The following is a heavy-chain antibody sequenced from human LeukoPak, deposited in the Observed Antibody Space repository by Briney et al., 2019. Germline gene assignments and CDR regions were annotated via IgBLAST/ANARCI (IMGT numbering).Heavy chain of an antibody. V-gene: IGHV1-24*01. D-gene: IGHD6-19*01. Sequence: ASVKVSCKVSGYTLTELSMHWVRQAPGKGLDWMGGFDPEDGETIYAQKFQGRVTMTEDTSTDTAYMELSSLRSEDTAVYYCATGPAVAGYFDYWSQGTLVTVSS. CDR2: FDPEDGET. J-gene: IGHJ4*02. CDR1: GYTLTELS. CDR3: ATGPAVAGYFDY.